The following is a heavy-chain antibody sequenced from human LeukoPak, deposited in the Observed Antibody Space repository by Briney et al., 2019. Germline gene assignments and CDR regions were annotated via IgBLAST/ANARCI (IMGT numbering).Heavy chain of an antibody. CDR2: IWYDGSNK. V-gene: IGHV3-33*03. CDR3: AKKSVERWLQSGAFDI. J-gene: IGHJ3*02. D-gene: IGHD5-24*01. Sequence: PGGSLRLSYAASGFTFSSYGMHWVRQAPGKGLEWVAVIWYDGSNKYYADSVKGRFTISRDNSKNTLYLQMNSLRVEDTAVYYCAKKSVERWLQSGAFDIWGQGTMVTVSS. CDR1: GFTFSSYG.